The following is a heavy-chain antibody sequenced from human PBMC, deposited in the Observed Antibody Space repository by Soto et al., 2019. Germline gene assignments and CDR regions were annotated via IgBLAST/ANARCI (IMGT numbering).Heavy chain of an antibody. CDR1: GYTFTGYY. J-gene: IGHJ4*02. CDR2: INPNSGGT. CDR3: ARQKSIAVAGTGSY. V-gene: IGHV1-2*02. D-gene: IGHD6-19*01. Sequence: ASVKVSCKASGYTFTGYYMHWVRQAPGQGLEWMGWINPNSGGTNYAQKFQGRVTMTRDTSISTAHMELGRLRSDDTAVYYCARQKSIAVAGTGSYWGQGTLVTVSS.